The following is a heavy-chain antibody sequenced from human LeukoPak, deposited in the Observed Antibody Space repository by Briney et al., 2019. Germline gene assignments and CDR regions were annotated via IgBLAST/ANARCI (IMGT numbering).Heavy chain of an antibody. CDR2: LLYDGNTK. D-gene: IGHD1-14*01. CDR3: ARDHRPEIQYYYMDV. J-gene: IGHJ6*03. CDR1: GFTFSNYG. Sequence: GGSLRLSCAASGFTFSNYGMHWVRQAPGKGLEWVAALLYDGNTKHYADSVKGRFTISRDISKNTFYLQMSSLTAEDTAVYYCARDHRPEIQYYYMDVWGKGTTVAVSS. V-gene: IGHV3-33*01.